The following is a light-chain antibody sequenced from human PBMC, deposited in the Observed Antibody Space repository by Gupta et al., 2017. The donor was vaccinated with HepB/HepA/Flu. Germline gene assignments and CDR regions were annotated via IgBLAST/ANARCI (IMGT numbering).Light chain of an antibody. CDR2: WNN. J-gene: IGLJ3*02. Sequence: QSLLTQSPSASGTAGQRVTIPCSGSVSNIGSNFVYWSKHIPGTAPKALINWNNRRPSGVPDRFSGSKSGTSASLDISGLRSDDEADYYCAAWDDSLSALVFGGGTKLTVL. V-gene: IGLV1-47*01. CDR1: VSNIGSNF. CDR3: AAWDDSLSALV.